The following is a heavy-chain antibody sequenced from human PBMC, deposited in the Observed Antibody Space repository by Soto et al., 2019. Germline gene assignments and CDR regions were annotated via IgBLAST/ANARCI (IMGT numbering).Heavy chain of an antibody. CDR2: INPNSGGT. CDR1: GYTFTGYY. J-gene: IGHJ6*02. CDR3: ARDSKEGITMVRGLGLINYYYGMDV. V-gene: IGHV1-2*04. Sequence: ASVKVSCKASGYTFTGYYMHWVRQAPGQGLEWMGWINPNSGGTNYAQKFQGWVTMTRDTSISTAYMELSRLRSDDTAVYYCARDSKEGITMVRGLGLINYYYGMDVWGQGTTVTVSS. D-gene: IGHD3-10*01.